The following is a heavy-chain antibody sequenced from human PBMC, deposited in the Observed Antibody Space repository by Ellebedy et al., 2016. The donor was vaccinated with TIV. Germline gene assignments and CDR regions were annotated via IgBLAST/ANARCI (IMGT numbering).Heavy chain of an antibody. CDR1: GFTVSTYE. CDR2: ISSSSTTI. J-gene: IGHJ6*02. CDR3: ARDGIAAAGGSSYYYYGMDV. V-gene: IGHV3-48*01. Sequence: GESLKISXAASGFTVSTYEMNWVRQAPGKGLEWVSYISSSSTTIYYADSVKGRFTISSDNAKNSLYLQMNSLRAEDTAVYYCARDGIAAAGGSSYYYYGMDVWGQGTTVTVSS. D-gene: IGHD6-13*01.